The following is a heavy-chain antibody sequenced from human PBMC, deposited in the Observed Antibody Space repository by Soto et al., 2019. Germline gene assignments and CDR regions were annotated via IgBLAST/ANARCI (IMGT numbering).Heavy chain of an antibody. D-gene: IGHD2-21*01. V-gene: IGHV1-2*04. CDR1: GYTFTGYY. CDR2: INPNSGGT. Sequence: QVQLXXSGAXVXXPXXSVKVSCKASGYTFTGYYMHWVRQAPGQGLEWMGWINPNSGGTNYAQKFQGWVTMTRDTSISTAYMELSRLRSDDTAVYYCASAIGGXLQLSDWGQGTLVTVSS. J-gene: IGHJ4*02. CDR3: ASAIGGXLQLSD.